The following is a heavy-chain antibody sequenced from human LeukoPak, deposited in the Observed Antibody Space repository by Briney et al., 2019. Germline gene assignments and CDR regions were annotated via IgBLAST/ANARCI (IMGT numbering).Heavy chain of an antibody. CDR1: GFTFSTYC. CDR3: VRDFRSADY. J-gene: IGHJ4*02. Sequence: GGSLRLSCAASGFTFSTYCMHWVRQAPGKGPMWVSRVCPDGTVTNYADSVKARFIISRDNARNTVYLQMNSLRVEDTAVYYCVRDFRSADYWGQGTLVTVSS. CDR2: VCPDGTVT. V-gene: IGHV3-74*01.